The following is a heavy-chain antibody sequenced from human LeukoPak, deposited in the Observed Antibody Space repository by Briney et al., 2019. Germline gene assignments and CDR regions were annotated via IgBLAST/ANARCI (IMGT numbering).Heavy chain of an antibody. CDR1: GFTFSTYC. CDR3: VRDFRSADY. J-gene: IGHJ4*02. Sequence: GGSLRLSCAASGFTFSTYCMHWVRQAPGKGPMWVSRVCPDGTVTNYADSVKARFIISRDNARNTVYLQMNSLRVEDTAVYYCVRDFRSADYWGQGTLVTVSS. CDR2: VCPDGTVT. V-gene: IGHV3-74*01.